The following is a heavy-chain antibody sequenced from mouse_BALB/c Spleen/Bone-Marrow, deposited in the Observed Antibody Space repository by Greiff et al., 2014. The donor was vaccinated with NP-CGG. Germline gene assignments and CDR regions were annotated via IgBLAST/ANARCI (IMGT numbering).Heavy chain of an antibody. V-gene: IGHV1-9*01. CDR3: AREDYYGSSYFDY. J-gene: IGHJ2*01. CDR1: GYTFSSYW. Sequence: VKLVESGAELMKPGASVKISCKATGYTFSSYWIEWVKQRPGHGLEWIGEILPGSGSTIYNEKFKGKATFTADTSSNTAYMQLSSLTSEDSAVYYGAREDYYGSSYFDYWGQGTTLTVSS. D-gene: IGHD1-1*01. CDR2: ILPGSGST.